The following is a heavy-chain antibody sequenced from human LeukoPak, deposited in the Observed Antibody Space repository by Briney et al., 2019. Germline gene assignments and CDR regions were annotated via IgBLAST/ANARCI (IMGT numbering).Heavy chain of an antibody. CDR3: ARVTTGGYYNY. Sequence: SETLSLTCSVTGGSISSGSYYWSWIRQPAGKGLEWIGRIYTSGSTNYNPSLESRVTMSFDASNNQFSLRLSSVTAADTAVYYCARVTTGGYYNYWGQGTLVTVSS. CDR1: GGSISSGSYY. V-gene: IGHV4-61*02. J-gene: IGHJ4*02. D-gene: IGHD3-22*01. CDR2: IYTSGST.